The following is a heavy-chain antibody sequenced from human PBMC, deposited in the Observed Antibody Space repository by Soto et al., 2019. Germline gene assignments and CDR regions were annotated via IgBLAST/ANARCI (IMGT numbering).Heavy chain of an antibody. J-gene: IGHJ5*02. D-gene: IGHD4-17*01. V-gene: IGHV1-18*01. CDR2: ISAYNGNT. CDR3: ARDYGDGTYNWFDP. CDR1: GYTFTSYG. Sequence: ASVRVSCKASGYTFTSYGISWVRQAPGQGLEWMGWISAYNGNTNYAQKLQGRVTMTTDTSTSTAYMELRSLRSDDTAVYYCARDYGDGTYNWFDPWGQGTLVTVSS.